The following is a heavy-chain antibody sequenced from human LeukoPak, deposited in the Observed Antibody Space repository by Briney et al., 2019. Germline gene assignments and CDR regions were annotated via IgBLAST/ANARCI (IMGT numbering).Heavy chain of an antibody. D-gene: IGHD6-13*01. CDR2: INHSGST. Sequence: PSETLSLTCAVYGGSFSGYYWSWIRQPPGKGLEWIGEINHSGSTNYNPSLKSRVTISVDTSKNQFSLKLSSVTAADTAVYYCARRIAAAGGSQFDYWGQGTLVTVSS. CDR3: ARRIAAAGGSQFDY. CDR1: GGSFSGYY. V-gene: IGHV4-34*01. J-gene: IGHJ4*02.